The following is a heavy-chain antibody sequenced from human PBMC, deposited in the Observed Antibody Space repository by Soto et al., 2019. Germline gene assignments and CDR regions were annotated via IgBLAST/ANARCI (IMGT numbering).Heavy chain of an antibody. CDR2: ISGNGVNT. V-gene: IGHV3-23*01. Sequence: GGSLRLSCAASGFSFSNYAMTWVRQAPGKGLEWVSGISGNGVNTHYADSVKGRFTISRDNSQNTVFLQMISLRVDDTAQYYCALSEGAAGIVWFDPWRERIPVNVSS. CDR3: ALSEGAAGIVWFDP. CDR1: GFSFSNYA. D-gene: IGHD6-13*01. J-gene: IGHJ5*02.